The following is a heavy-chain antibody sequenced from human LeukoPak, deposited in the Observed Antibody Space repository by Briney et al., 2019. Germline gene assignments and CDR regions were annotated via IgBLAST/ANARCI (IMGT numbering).Heavy chain of an antibody. J-gene: IGHJ4*02. CDR2: IKQDGSEK. CDR3: ASTIAVAGTGFDY. D-gene: IGHD6-19*01. Sequence: GGSLRLSCAASGFTFSDYWLQWVRQAPGKGLEWVANIKQDGSEKYYVHSVKGRFTISRDNAKNSLYLEMNNLRAEDTAVYYCASTIAVAGTGFDYWGQGTLVTVSS. CDR1: GFTFSDYW. V-gene: IGHV3-7*03.